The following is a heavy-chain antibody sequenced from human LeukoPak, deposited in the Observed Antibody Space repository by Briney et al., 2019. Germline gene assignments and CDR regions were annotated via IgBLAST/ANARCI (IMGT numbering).Heavy chain of an antibody. D-gene: IGHD3-22*01. CDR2: IYYSGST. Sequence: SETLSLTCTVSGGSISSSSYYWGWIRQPPGKELEWIGSIYYSGSTYYNPSLKSRVTISVDTSKNQFSLKLSSVTAADTAVYYCATDGQEGYYFDYWGQGTLVTVSS. J-gene: IGHJ4*02. CDR3: ATDGQEGYYFDY. V-gene: IGHV4-39*01. CDR1: GGSISSSSYY.